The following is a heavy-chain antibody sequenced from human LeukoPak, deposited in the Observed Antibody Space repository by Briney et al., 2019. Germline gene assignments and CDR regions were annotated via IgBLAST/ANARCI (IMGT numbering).Heavy chain of an antibody. CDR3: ARERITIFTNSLDY. D-gene: IGHD3-3*01. Sequence: GGSLRLSCAASGFTFSTHTLHWVRQAPGKGLEWVANIKQDGSEKYYVDSVKGRFTISRDNAKNSLYLQMNSLRAEDTAVYYCARERITIFTNSLDYWGQGTLVTVSS. CDR2: IKQDGSEK. V-gene: IGHV3-7*03. J-gene: IGHJ4*02. CDR1: GFTFSTHT.